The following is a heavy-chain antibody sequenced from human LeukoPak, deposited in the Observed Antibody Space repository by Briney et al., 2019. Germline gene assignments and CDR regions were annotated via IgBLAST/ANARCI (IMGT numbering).Heavy chain of an antibody. CDR2: IYSGGST. D-gene: IGHD3-22*01. CDR1: GFTFSSYA. Sequence: GGSLRLSRAASGFTFSSYAMSWVRQAPGKGLEWVSVIYSGGSTYYADSVKGRFTISRDNSKNTLYLQMNSLRAEDTAVYYCARGYYYDSLGYWGQGTLVTVSS. V-gene: IGHV3-66*01. CDR3: ARGYYYDSLGY. J-gene: IGHJ4*02.